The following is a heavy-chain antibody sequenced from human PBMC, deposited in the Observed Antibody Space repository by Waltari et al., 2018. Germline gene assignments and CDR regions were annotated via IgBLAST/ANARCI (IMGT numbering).Heavy chain of an antibody. D-gene: IGHD3-10*01. V-gene: IGHV3-48*01. J-gene: IGHJ4*02. CDR3: ARDKSGLGY. CDR2: ISSDSSIM. Sequence: EVQLVESGGGPVQPGGSLRLSCAASGFTFSTYNMNWVRQAPGKGLEWVSYISSDSSIMYYADVVKGRFTISRDNAKNSLYLHINSLRAEDTAVYYCARDKSGLGYWGQGTLVTVSS. CDR1: GFTFSTYN.